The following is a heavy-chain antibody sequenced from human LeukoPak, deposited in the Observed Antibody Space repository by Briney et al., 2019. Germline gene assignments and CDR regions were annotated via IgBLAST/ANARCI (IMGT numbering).Heavy chain of an antibody. J-gene: IGHJ4*02. CDR2: IYDSGST. D-gene: IGHD6-6*01. CDR3: ARRAARPERYFDY. V-gene: IGHV4-39*01. Sequence: SETLSLTCTVPGGSISSSSYYWGWIRQPPGKGLEWIGSIYDSGSTYYNPSLKRRVTISVDTSKNQFSLKLNSVNAAESAWYYCARRAARPERYFDYWGQGTLVTVSS. CDR1: GGSISSSSYY.